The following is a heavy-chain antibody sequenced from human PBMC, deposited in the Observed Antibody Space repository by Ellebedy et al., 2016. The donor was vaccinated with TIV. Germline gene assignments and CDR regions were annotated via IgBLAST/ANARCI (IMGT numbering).Heavy chain of an antibody. CDR1: GFTLRNDW. Sequence: GESLKISXAASGFTLRNDWMHWVRQAPGKGLVWVSRINTDGSSTTYADSVKGRFTISRDNAKNTLYLQMNSLRAEDTAVYYCARARPYCSGDCYSFGNWGQGSLVTVSS. V-gene: IGHV3-74*01. CDR3: ARARPYCSGDCYSFGN. CDR2: INTDGSST. J-gene: IGHJ4*02. D-gene: IGHD2-21*02.